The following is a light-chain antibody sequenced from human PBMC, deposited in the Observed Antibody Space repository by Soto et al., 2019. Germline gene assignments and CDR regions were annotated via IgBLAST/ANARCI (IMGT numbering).Light chain of an antibody. CDR3: SSYTSSGPVVV. CDR1: SSGIGDYNF. V-gene: IGLV2-14*03. J-gene: IGLJ2*01. Sequence: QSALTQPASVSGSPGQSISISCTGTSSGIGDYNFVSWYQHHPGKVPQLVTYDVSNRPSGLSNRLSGSKSGNTAYLTISGLQAEDEADYYCSSYTSSGPVVVFGGGTKLTVL. CDR2: DVS.